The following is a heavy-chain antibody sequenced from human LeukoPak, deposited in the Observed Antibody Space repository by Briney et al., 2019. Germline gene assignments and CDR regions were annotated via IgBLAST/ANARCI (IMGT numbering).Heavy chain of an antibody. D-gene: IGHD4-11*01. J-gene: IGHJ6*03. CDR1: GGSISSSSYY. CDR2: IYYSGST. Sequence: SETLSLTCTVSGGSISSSSYYWGWIRQPPGKGLEWIGSIYYSGSTYYNPSLKSRVTISVDTSKNQFSLKLSSVTAADTAVYYCARITASKGRPYYYYYMDVWGKGTTVTVSS. CDR3: ARITASKGRPYYYYYMDV. V-gene: IGHV4-39*01.